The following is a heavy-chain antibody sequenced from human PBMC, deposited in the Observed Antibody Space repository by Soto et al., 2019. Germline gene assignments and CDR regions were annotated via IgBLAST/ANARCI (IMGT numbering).Heavy chain of an antibody. J-gene: IGHJ5*02. CDR1: GGSISSSSYY. D-gene: IGHD3-10*01. CDR3: ARHGLLWFGDLLSWFDP. CDR2: IYYSGST. V-gene: IGHV4-39*01. Sequence: SETLSLTCTVSGGSISSSSYYWGWIRQPPGKGLEWIGSIYYSGSTYYNPSLKSRVTISVDTSKNQFSLKLSSVTAADTAVYYCARHGLLWFGDLLSWFDPWGQGTLVTVSS.